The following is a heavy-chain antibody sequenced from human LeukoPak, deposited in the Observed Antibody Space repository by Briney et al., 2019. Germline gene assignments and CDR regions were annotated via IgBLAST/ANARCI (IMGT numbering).Heavy chain of an antibody. CDR3: ARDEATGWFDP. D-gene: IGHD5-24*01. Sequence: EASVKVSCKASGYTFTNYYMHWVRQAPGQGLEWMGILNPSSGSTAYAQKFQGRVTMTRDTSTSTVYMELCSLRSEDTAVYYCARDEATGWFDPWGQGTLVIVFS. V-gene: IGHV1-46*01. CDR2: LNPSSGST. CDR1: GYTFTNYY. J-gene: IGHJ5*02.